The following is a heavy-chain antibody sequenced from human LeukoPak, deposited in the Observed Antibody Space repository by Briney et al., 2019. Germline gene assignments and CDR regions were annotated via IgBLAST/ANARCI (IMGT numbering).Heavy chain of an antibody. CDR3: ARDPGEQLAANFFDY. Sequence: GGSLRLSCAASGFTFSSYWMHWVRQAPGKGLVWVSRINSDGSSTSYADSVKGRFTISRDNAKNTLYLQMNSLRAEDTAVYYCARDPGEQLAANFFDYWGQGTLVTVSS. CDR2: INSDGSST. V-gene: IGHV3-74*01. D-gene: IGHD6-6*01. J-gene: IGHJ4*02. CDR1: GFTFSSYW.